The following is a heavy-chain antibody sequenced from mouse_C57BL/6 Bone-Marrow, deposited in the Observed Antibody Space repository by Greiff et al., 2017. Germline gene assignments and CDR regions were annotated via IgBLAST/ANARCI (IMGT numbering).Heavy chain of an antibody. D-gene: IGHD2-4*01. CDR2: IDPSDSYT. CDR3: ARRVSMITTSYYAMDY. CDR1: GYTFTSYW. V-gene: IGHV1-69*01. J-gene: IGHJ4*01. Sequence: QVQLQQPGAELVKPGASVKLSCKASGYTFTSYWMHWVKQRPGQGLEWIGEIDPSDSYTNYNQKFKGKSTLTVDKSSSTAYMQLSSLTSEDSAFYYCARRVSMITTSYYAMDYWGQGTSVTVSS.